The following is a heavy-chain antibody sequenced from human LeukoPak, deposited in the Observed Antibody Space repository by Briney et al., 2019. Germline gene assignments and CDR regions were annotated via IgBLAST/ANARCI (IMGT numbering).Heavy chain of an antibody. J-gene: IGHJ3*02. Sequence: PSETLSLTCAVSGYSISSSNWWGWIRPAPGKGLEWVSSISSSSSYIYYADSVKGRFTISRDNAKNSLNLQMNSLRAEDTAVYYCARDHYYDSSGYIPAGDVFDIWGQGTKVTVSS. CDR1: GYSISSSN. D-gene: IGHD3-22*01. CDR3: ARDHYYDSSGYIPAGDVFDI. V-gene: IGHV3-21*01. CDR2: ISSSSSYI.